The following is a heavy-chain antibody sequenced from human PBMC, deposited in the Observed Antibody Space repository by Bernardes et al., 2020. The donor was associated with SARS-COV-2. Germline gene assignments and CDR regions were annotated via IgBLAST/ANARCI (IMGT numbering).Heavy chain of an antibody. CDR3: ARDVGGTDWRFGFDV. CDR1: GFPFSRYG. Sequence: GGSLRLSCAASGFPFSRYGMHWVHQAPGKGLEWVSHIKLDGKQVDHAASVKGRFTISRDNTRTSVLLQMESLRAEDTAVYYCARDVGGTDWRFGFDVWGQ. V-gene: IGHV3-21*05. CDR2: IKLDGKQV. D-gene: IGHD3-9*01. J-gene: IGHJ3*01.